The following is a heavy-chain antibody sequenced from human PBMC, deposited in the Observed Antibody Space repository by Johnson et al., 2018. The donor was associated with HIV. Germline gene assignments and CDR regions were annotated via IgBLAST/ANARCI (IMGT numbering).Heavy chain of an antibody. V-gene: IGHV3-15*01. CDR1: GFTFTDAW. D-gene: IGHD5-12*01. Sequence: VQLVESGGGLVKPGGSLRLSCAVSGFTFTDAWMSWVRQAPGKGLEWVGRIKSKTDGGTTDYAAPVKGRFTISRDDSKNTLYLRMNSLKTEDTAVYYCTTGLSSGKGAFDIWGQGTMVTVSS. CDR2: IKSKTDGGTT. J-gene: IGHJ3*02. CDR3: TTGLSSGKGAFDI.